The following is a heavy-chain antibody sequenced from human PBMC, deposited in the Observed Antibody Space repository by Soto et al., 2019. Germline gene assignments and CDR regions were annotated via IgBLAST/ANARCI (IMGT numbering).Heavy chain of an antibody. V-gene: IGHV1-69*13. CDR2: IIPIFGTA. Sequence: ASVKVSCKASGGTFSSYAISWVRQAPGQGLEWMGGIIPIFGTANYAQKFQGRVTITADESTSTAYMGLSSLRSEDTAVYYCARDPAYYYGSGSPISRFDPWGQGTLVTVSS. J-gene: IGHJ5*02. D-gene: IGHD3-10*01. CDR3: ARDPAYYYGSGSPISRFDP. CDR1: GGTFSSYA.